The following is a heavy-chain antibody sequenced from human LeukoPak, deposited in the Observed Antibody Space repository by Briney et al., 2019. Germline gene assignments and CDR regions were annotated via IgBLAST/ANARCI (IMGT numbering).Heavy chain of an antibody. CDR1: GFTFSSYS. D-gene: IGHD3-10*01. J-gene: IGHJ4*02. V-gene: IGHV3-21*01. CDR3: ARGVRSGSYYNTPSTY. Sequence: GGSLRLSCAASGFTFSSYSMNWVRQAPGKGLEWVSSISSSSSYIYYADSVKGRFTISRDNAKNSLYLQMNSLRAEDTAVYYCARGVRSGSYYNTPSTYWGQGTLVTVSS. CDR2: ISSSSSYI.